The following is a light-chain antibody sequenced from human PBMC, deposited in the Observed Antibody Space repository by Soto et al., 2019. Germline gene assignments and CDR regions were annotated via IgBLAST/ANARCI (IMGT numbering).Light chain of an antibody. Sequence: AIQMTQSPSSLSASVLDRVTITCRARQGIRNDLGWYQQKPGRAPKLLIYAASSLQSGVPSRFSGSGSGTDFTLTISSLQPEDFATYYCLQDYNYPWTFGQGTKVDIK. CDR1: QGIRND. CDR3: LQDYNYPWT. V-gene: IGKV1-6*01. J-gene: IGKJ1*01. CDR2: AAS.